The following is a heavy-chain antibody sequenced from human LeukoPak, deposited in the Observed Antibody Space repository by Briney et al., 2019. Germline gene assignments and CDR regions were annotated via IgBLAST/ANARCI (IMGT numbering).Heavy chain of an antibody. D-gene: IGHD3-10*01. CDR1: GYTFTGYH. CDR3: ARGDKKENQSGPSGYFDP. Sequence: GASVKVSCKASGYTFTGYHIHWVRQAPGQVLEWMGWINPNSGGTNFGPKFHGRVSMTGDTSINTVYMELNSLRSDDTAVYYCARGDKKENQSGPSGYFDPWGQGTLVTVSS. CDR2: INPNSGGT. J-gene: IGHJ5*02. V-gene: IGHV1-2*02.